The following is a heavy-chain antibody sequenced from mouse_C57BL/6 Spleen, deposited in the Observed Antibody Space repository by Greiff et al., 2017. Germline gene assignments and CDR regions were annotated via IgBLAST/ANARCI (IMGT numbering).Heavy chain of an antibody. D-gene: IGHD3-1*01. J-gene: IGHJ4*01. V-gene: IGHV1-42*01. Sequence: VQLQQSGPELVKPGASVKISCKASGYSFTGYYMNWVKQSPEKSLEWIGEINPSTGGTTYNQKFKAKATLTVDKSSSTAYMQLKSLTSEDSAVYYCAKGYRYAMDDWGQGTSVTVSS. CDR2: INPSTGGT. CDR3: AKGYRYAMDD. CDR1: GYSFTGYY.